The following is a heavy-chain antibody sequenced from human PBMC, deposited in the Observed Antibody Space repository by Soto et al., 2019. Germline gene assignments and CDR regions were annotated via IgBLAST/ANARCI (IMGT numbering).Heavy chain of an antibody. CDR2: ISSNGGST. CDR3: ARVGSYYDSSGYPLTFDI. CDR1: GFTFSSYA. Sequence: GESLKISCAASGFTFSSYAMHWVRQAPGKGLEYVSAISSNGGSTYYANSVKGRFTISRDNSKNTLYLQMGSLRAEDMAVYYCARVGSYYDSSGYPLTFDIWGQGTMVTVSS. V-gene: IGHV3-64*01. J-gene: IGHJ3*02. D-gene: IGHD3-22*01.